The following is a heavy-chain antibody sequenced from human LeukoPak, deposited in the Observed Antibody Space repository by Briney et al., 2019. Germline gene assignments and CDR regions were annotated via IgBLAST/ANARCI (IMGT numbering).Heavy chain of an antibody. CDR3: ARHDNRAVAGKFDY. J-gene: IGHJ4*02. D-gene: IGHD6-19*01. CDR1: GGSISSSSYY. CDR2: IYYSGST. Sequence: SETLSLTCTVSGGSISSSSYYWGWIRQPPGKGLEWIGSIYYSGSTYYNPSLKGRVTISVDTSKNQFSLKLSSVTAADTAVYYCARHDNRAVAGKFDYWGQGTLVTVSS. V-gene: IGHV4-39*01.